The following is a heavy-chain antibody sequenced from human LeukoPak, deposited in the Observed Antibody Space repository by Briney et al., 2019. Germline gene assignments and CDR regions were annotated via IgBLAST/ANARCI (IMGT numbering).Heavy chain of an antibody. Sequence: SETLSLTCTVSGDSISGFYWSWIRQPAGKGLQWIGRISTSGSTNYSPSLKSRVTMSVDRSTNEFSLTVRSVTAADTALYYCARGLPSYGDYVDYYFYMDVWGKGTTVTVSS. J-gene: IGHJ6*03. V-gene: IGHV4-4*07. D-gene: IGHD4-17*01. CDR1: GDSISGFY. CDR3: ARGLPSYGDYVDYYFYMDV. CDR2: ISTSGST.